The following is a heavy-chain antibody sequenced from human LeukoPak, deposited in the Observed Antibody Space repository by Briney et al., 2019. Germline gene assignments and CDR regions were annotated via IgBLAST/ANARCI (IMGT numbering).Heavy chain of an antibody. V-gene: IGHV1-3*01. CDR3: ARDRFARESITMVRGVPLNNWFDP. J-gene: IGHJ5*02. CDR1: GYTFTSYA. CDR2: INAGNGNT. D-gene: IGHD3-10*01. Sequence: ASVTVSCKASGYTFTSYAMHWVRQAPGQRLEWMGWINAGNGNTKYSQKFQGRVTITRDTSASTAYMELSSLRSEDTAVYYCARDRFARESITMVRGVPLNNWFDPWGQGTLVTVSS.